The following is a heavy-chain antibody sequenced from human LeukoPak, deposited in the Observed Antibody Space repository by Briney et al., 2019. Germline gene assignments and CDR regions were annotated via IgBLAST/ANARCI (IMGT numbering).Heavy chain of an antibody. CDR1: GGSISSYY. CDR2: IYYSGST. J-gene: IGHJ2*01. V-gene: IGHV4-59*08. D-gene: IGHD4-17*01. CDR3: ARSGGSTVTTRYFDL. Sequence: PSETLSITCTVSGGSISSYYWSWIRQPPGKGLEWIGYIYYSGSTNYNPSLKSRVTISVDTSKNQFSLKLSSVTAADTAVYYCARSGGSTVTTRYFDLWGRGTLVTVSS.